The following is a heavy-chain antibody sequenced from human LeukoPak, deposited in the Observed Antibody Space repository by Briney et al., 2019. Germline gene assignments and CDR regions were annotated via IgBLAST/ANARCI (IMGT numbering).Heavy chain of an antibody. CDR3: ARVRKWGAFDY. CDR2: ITSSGSYI. V-gene: IGHV3-21*01. D-gene: IGHD1-26*01. CDR1: AFSFSNYN. Sequence: RGSLRLSCAASAFSFSNYNMNCVRQAPGKGLGWVSSITSSGSYIYYADSVKGRFTISRDNAKNSLYLQMNSLRAEDTAVYYCARVRKWGAFDYWGQGTLVTVSS. J-gene: IGHJ4*02.